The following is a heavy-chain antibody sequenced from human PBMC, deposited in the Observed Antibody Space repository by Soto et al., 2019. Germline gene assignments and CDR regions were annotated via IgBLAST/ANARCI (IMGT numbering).Heavy chain of an antibody. CDR3: ARTNGDVHY. V-gene: IGHV1-69*02. J-gene: IGHJ4*02. Sequence: QVQLVQSGAEVKKPGSSVKVSCKASGGTFSSYTISWVRQAPGQGLEWMGRIIPILGIANYEQKYQGRVTIPADKSTSPAYMELSSRRYEDTAVYYCARTNGDVHYWGQGTLVTVSS. CDR1: GGTFSSYT. D-gene: IGHD4-17*01. CDR2: IIPILGIA.